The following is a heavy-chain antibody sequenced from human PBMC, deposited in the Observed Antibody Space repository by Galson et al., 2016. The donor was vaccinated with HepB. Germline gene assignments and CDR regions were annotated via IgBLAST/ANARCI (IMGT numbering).Heavy chain of an antibody. V-gene: IGHV3-53*01. CDR1: GFAISSHY. Sequence: SLRLSCAASGFAISSHYMNWVRQPPGKGLEWVSLFIGAGTIYYADSVEGRFTASRDNSGNRLYLQMDSLRAEDTAVYYCARDSTQARYIDWFPQGMDVWGQGTTVTVSS. CDR2: FIGAGTI. D-gene: IGHD3-9*01. CDR3: ARDSTQARYIDWFPQGMDV. J-gene: IGHJ6*02.